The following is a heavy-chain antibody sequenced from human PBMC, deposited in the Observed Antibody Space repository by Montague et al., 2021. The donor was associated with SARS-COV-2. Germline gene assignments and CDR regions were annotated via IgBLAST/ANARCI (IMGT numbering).Heavy chain of an antibody. Sequence: SETLSLTCLVSGGSITRSYYWGWIRQSPGKGLEWIGSIYYSGSTYYNQSPKSRVTISVDTSTNQFSLKLNSVTAADSAVYYCARYSGYDLSTDYWGPGSLVTVSS. D-gene: IGHD5-12*01. J-gene: IGHJ4*02. CDR2: IYYSGST. CDR3: ARYSGYDLSTDY. V-gene: IGHV4-39*01. CDR1: GGSITRSYY.